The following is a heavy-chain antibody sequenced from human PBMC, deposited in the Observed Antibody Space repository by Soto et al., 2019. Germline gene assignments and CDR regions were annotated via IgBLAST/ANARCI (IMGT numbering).Heavy chain of an antibody. CDR2: ISAYNGNT. D-gene: IGHD4-4*01. CDR3: ARDYPTVTTNYYYYMDV. J-gene: IGHJ6*03. CDR1: GYTFTSYG. V-gene: IGHV1-18*01. Sequence: ASVKVSCKASGYTFTSYGISWVRQAPGQGLEWMGWISAYNGNTNYAQKLQGRVTMTTDTSTSTAYMELRSLRSDDTAVYYCARDYPTVTTNYYYYMDVWGKGTTVTVSS.